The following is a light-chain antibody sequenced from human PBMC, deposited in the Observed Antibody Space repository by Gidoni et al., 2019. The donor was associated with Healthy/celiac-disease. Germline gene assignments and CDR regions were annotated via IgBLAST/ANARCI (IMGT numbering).Light chain of an antibody. CDR1: QGISHY. J-gene: IGKJ4*02. Sequence: IQLTQSPSSLSASVGDRVTITCRASQGISHYLAWDQQKPGNAPKLLIYAASTLQSGVTSRFSGSGSGTDFTLTISSLQPEDFATYYCQQHNSYPLTFGGGTKVEIK. V-gene: IGKV1-9*01. CDR2: AAS. CDR3: QQHNSYPLT.